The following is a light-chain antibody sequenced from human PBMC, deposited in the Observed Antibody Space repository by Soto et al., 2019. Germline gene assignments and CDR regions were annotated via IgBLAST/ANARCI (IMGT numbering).Light chain of an antibody. CDR3: QPYGSSPRT. V-gene: IGKV3-20*01. CDR2: GAS. J-gene: IGKJ1*01. CDR1: QSVSSSY. Sequence: EIVLTQSPGTLSLSPGERATLSCRASQSVSSSYLAWYQQKPGQAPRLLIYGASSRATGIPDRFSGSGSGTDFTLTISRLEPEDFAVYYCQPYGSSPRTFGQGPKVEIK.